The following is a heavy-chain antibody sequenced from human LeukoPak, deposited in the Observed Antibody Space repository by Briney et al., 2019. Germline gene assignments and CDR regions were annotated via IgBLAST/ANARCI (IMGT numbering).Heavy chain of an antibody. CDR1: GGTFSSYA. CDR2: IIPILGIA. J-gene: IGHJ4*02. CDR3: AYGDYEGSFDY. Sequence: GASVKVSCKASGGTFSSYAISWVRQAPGQWLEWMGRIIPILGIANYAQKFQGRVTITADKSTSTAYMELSSLISEDTAVYYCAYGDYEGSFDYWGQGTLVTVSS. D-gene: IGHD4-17*01. V-gene: IGHV1-69*04.